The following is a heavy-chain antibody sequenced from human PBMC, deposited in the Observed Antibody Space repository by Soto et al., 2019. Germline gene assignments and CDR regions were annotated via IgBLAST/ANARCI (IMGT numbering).Heavy chain of an antibody. V-gene: IGHV4-31*03. CDR1: GGSISSGGYY. Sequence: QVQLQESGPGLVKPSQTLSLTCTVSGGSISSGGYYWSWIRQHPGKGLEWIGYIYYSGSTYYNPSLKSRVTISLDTSKNQFSLKLSSVTAADTAVYYCARIPPGDYRFGEDYWGQGTLVTVSS. D-gene: IGHD4-17*01. J-gene: IGHJ4*02. CDR3: ARIPPGDYRFGEDY. CDR2: IYYSGST.